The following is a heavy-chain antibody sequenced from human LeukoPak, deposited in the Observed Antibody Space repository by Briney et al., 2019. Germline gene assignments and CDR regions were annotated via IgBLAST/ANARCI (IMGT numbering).Heavy chain of an antibody. D-gene: IGHD3-3*01. CDR2: INPKSGGT. J-gene: IGHJ4*02. CDR1: GYSFSGYD. V-gene: IGHV1-2*02. CDR3: ARTIFGREFNY. Sequence: GASVKVSCKASGYSFSGYDVHWVRQAPGQGLAWMGKINPKSGGTNYAQNFQGRVTLTSDTSISTAYMELSRLRSDDTAVYYCARTIFGREFNYWGQGTLVTVSS.